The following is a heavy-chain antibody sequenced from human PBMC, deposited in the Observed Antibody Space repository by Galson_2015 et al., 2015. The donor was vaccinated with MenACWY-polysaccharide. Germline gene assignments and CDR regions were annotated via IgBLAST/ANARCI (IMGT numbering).Heavy chain of an antibody. CDR2: ISWKSITM. D-gene: IGHD6-13*01. Sequence: SLRLSCAASGFRFEDYAMHWVRQAPGKGLEWVTGISWKSITMGQADAVKGRSTISRHNAKNSIYLQMNSLEPEDTAVYYCVKGLTSIPGIAAGGFDSWGQGTLVTVSS. CDR1: GFRFEDYA. V-gene: IGHV3-9*01. CDR3: VKGLTSIPGIAAGGFDS. J-gene: IGHJ4*02.